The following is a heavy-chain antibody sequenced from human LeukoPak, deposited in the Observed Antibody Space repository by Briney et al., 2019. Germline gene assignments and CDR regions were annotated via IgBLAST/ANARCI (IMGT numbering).Heavy chain of an antibody. CDR2: IIPIFGTA. J-gene: IGHJ4*02. V-gene: IGHV1-69*13. D-gene: IGHD1-26*01. Sequence: GASVKVSCKASGGTFSSYAISWVRQAPGQGLEWMGGIIPIFGTANYAQKFQGRVTITADESTSTAYMELSSLRSEDTAVYYCARSSGGSYFGNGEYYFDYRGQGTLVTVSS. CDR3: ARSSGGSYFGNGEYYFDY. CDR1: GGTFSSYA.